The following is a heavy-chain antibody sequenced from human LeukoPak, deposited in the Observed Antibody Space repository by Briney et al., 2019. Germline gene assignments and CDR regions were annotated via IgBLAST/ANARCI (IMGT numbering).Heavy chain of an antibody. D-gene: IGHD4-23*01. CDR2: ISGSGGST. Sequence: PGGSLRLSCAASGFTFSSYAMSWVRQAPGKGLEWVSAISGSGGSTYYADSVKGRFTISRDNSKNTLYLQMNGLRAEDTAVYYCAKDGTTVVTPDYYMDVWGKGTTVTVSS. V-gene: IGHV3-23*01. CDR3: AKDGTTVVTPDYYMDV. CDR1: GFTFSSYA. J-gene: IGHJ6*03.